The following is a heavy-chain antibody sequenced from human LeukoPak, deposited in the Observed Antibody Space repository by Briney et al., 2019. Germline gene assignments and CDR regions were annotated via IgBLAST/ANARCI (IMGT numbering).Heavy chain of an antibody. CDR1: GYTFTSYD. J-gene: IGHJ4*02. V-gene: IGHV1-8*01. D-gene: IGHD2-15*01. Sequence: AASVKVSCKASGYTFTSYDINWVRQATGQGLEWMGWMNPNSGNTGYAQKFQGRVTMTRNTSISTAYMELSSLRSEDTAVYYCARGRRDCSGGSCQYYFDYWGQGTLVTVSS. CDR3: ARGRRDCSGGSCQYYFDY. CDR2: MNPNSGNT.